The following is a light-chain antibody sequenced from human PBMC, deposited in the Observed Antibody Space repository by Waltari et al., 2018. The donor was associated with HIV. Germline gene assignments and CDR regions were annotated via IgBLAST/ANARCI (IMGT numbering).Light chain of an antibody. Sequence: QSVLTQPPSASGTLGQRVTISCPGSNSNVGSKYVYWYQQVPGPAPRQLIYRHDQRRSGVPDRFSASKYVASAFLSISGLRSEDEADYYCVAWDDSLSGFAFGTGTKVTVL. CDR1: NSNVGSKY. V-gene: IGLV1-47*01. CDR2: RHD. CDR3: VAWDDSLSGFA. J-gene: IGLJ1*01.